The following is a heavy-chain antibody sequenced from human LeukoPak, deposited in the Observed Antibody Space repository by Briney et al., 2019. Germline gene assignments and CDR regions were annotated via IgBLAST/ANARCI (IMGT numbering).Heavy chain of an antibody. D-gene: IGHD5-18*01. J-gene: IGHJ4*02. CDR1: GLTFSSHW. CDR2: ISGSGGST. V-gene: IGHV3-23*01. CDR3: AKPSGYSYGYSD. Sequence: GGSLRLSCAASGLTFSSHWMHWVRQAPGKGLEWVSAISGSGGSTYYADSVKGRFTISRDNSKNTLYLQMNSLRAEDTAVYYCAKPSGYSYGYSDWGQGTLVTVSS.